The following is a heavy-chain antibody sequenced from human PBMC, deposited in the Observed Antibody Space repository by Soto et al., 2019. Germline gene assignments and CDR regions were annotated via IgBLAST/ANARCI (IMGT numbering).Heavy chain of an antibody. J-gene: IGHJ6*02. CDR1: GYTFTSYG. Sequence: ASVKVSCKASGYTFTSYGISWVRQAPGQGLEWMGWISAYNGNTNYAQKLQGRVTMTTDTSTSTAYMELRSLRSDDTAVYYCARDRYDILTGPNYYGMDVWSQGTTVTVSS. D-gene: IGHD3-9*01. V-gene: IGHV1-18*01. CDR2: ISAYNGNT. CDR3: ARDRYDILTGPNYYGMDV.